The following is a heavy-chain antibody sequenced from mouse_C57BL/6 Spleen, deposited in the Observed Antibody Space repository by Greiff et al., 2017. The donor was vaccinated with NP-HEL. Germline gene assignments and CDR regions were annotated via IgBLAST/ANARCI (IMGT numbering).Heavy chain of an antibody. CDR1: GYTFTSYW. CDR2: IDPSDSYT. V-gene: IGHV1-69*01. CDR3: ARCSRDWYFDV. Sequence: QVQLQQPGAELVMPGASVKLSCKASGYTFTSYWMHWVKQRPGQGLEWIGEIDPSDSYTNYNQKFKGKSTLTVDKSSSTAYMQLSSLTSEDSAVYYCARCSRDWYFDVWGTGTTVTVSS. J-gene: IGHJ1*03. D-gene: IGHD1-1*01.